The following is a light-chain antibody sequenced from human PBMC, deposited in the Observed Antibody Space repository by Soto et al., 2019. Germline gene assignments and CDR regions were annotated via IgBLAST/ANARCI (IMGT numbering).Light chain of an antibody. Sequence: THSPLSGAASVGERVALTCPASQDISNYLNWYQQKPGKAPKLLIYDASNLESGVPSRFSGSGSGTEFTLTISSLQPDDFATYFCQQYHTYPWTFGQGTRLEIK. CDR3: QQYHTYPWT. CDR2: DAS. J-gene: IGKJ5*01. CDR1: QDISNY. V-gene: IGKV1-33*01.